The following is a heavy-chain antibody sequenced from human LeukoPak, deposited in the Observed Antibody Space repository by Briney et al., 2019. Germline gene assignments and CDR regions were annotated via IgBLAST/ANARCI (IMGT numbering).Heavy chain of an antibody. CDR2: ISYDGSNK. D-gene: IGHD3-22*01. J-gene: IGHJ6*02. Sequence: KPGRSLRLSCAASGFTFSSYAMHWVRQAPGKGLEWVAVISYDGSNKYYADSVKGRFTISRDNAKNSLYLQMNSLRAEDTAVYYCASDTNLYYYDSSGYLYGMDVWGQGTTVTVSS. CDR3: ASDTNLYYYDSSGYLYGMDV. V-gene: IGHV3-30-3*01. CDR1: GFTFSSYA.